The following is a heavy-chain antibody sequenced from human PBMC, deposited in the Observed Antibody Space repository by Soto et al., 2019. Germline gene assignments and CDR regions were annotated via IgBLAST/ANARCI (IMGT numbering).Heavy chain of an antibody. CDR3: ARGIKYGDYSMWFDP. D-gene: IGHD4-17*01. CDR1: GYTFTSYD. V-gene: IGHV1-8*01. J-gene: IGHJ5*02. Sequence: QVQLVQSGAEVKKPGASVNVSCKASGYTFTSYDINCVRQATGQGLEYLGWMNPNSGNTGYVQKFQGRVTMTWETSISTAYMELSSLRSEDTAVYYCARGIKYGDYSMWFDPWGQGTLVTVSS. CDR2: MNPNSGNT.